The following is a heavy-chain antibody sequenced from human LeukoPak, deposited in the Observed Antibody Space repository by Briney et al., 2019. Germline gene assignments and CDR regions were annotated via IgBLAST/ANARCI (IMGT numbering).Heavy chain of an antibody. CDR1: GFTFSSYA. CDR3: AKDAPVNIVVVPAANS. V-gene: IGHV3-23*01. J-gene: IGHJ4*02. D-gene: IGHD2-2*01. CDR2: ISGSGGST. Sequence: GGSLRLSCAASGFTFSSYAMGWVRQAPGKGLEWVSAISGSGGSTYYADSVKGRFTISRDNSKNTLYLQMNSLRAEDTAVYYCAKDAPVNIVVVPAANSWGQGTLVTVSS.